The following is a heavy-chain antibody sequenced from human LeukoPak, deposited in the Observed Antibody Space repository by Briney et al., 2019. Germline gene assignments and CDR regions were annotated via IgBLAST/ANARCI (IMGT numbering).Heavy chain of an antibody. V-gene: IGHV4-39*01. Sequence: SETLSLTCTVSGDSISSSSYYWGWIRQPPGKGLEWIGTIYYSESTYYNPSLKSRVTISVDTSKNQFSLKLNSVTAADTAVYYCARGGPDLAMATTIDYWGQGTLVTVSS. D-gene: IGHD5-24*01. CDR1: GDSISSSSYY. J-gene: IGHJ4*02. CDR3: ARGGPDLAMATTIDY. CDR2: IYYSEST.